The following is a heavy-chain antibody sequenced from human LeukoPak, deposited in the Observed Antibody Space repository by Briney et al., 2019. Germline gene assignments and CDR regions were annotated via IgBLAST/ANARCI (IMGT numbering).Heavy chain of an antibody. Sequence: GGSLRLSCAASGFTFSNYAMNWVRQAPGKGLEWVSVIYSGGSTYYADSVKGRFTISRDNSKNTLYLQMNSLRAEDTAVYYCARVDYGDYGFDYWGQGTLVTVSS. CDR3: ARVDYGDYGFDY. CDR1: GFTFSNYA. J-gene: IGHJ4*02. V-gene: IGHV3-66*01. CDR2: IYSGGST. D-gene: IGHD4-17*01.